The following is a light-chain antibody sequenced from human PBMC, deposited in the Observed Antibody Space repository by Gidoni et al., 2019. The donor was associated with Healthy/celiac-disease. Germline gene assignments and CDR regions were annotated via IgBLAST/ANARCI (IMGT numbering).Light chain of an antibody. V-gene: IGKV1-39*01. CDR1: QSISSY. J-gene: IGKJ1*01. Sequence: DIQMTQSPSSLSASVGDRVTITCRASQSISSYLNWYQQKPGKAPKVLSYAASSLQSGVPSRFSGSGSGTDFTLTISSLQPEDFATYYCQQSYITPWTFGQGTKVEIK. CDR2: AAS. CDR3: QQSYITPWT.